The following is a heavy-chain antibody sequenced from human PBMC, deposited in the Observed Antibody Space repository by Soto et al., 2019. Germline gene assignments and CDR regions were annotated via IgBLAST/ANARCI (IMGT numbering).Heavy chain of an antibody. CDR2: IYYSGST. V-gene: IGHV4-59*01. Sequence: SETLSITFTVSGGSISSYYWSWIRQPPGKGLEWIGYIYYSGSTNYNPSLKSRVTISVDTSKNQFSLKLSSVTAADTAVYYCARDRRGVVVVAATGNWFDPWGQGTLVTVSS. CDR1: GGSISSYY. J-gene: IGHJ5*02. D-gene: IGHD2-15*01. CDR3: ARDRRGVVVVAATGNWFDP.